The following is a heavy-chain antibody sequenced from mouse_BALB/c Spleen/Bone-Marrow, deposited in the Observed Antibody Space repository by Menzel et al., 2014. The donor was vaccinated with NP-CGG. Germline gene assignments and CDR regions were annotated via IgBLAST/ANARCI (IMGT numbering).Heavy chain of an antibody. Sequence: VQLKESGPDLVKLSQSLSLTCTVTGYSITSGYGWHWIRQFPGNKLEWMGYIHYRGSTDYNPSLKSRISITRDTSKNQFSLQLNSVTTEDTATYYCTRETTAVADFDYWGQGATLTVTS. CDR3: TRETTAVADFDY. CDR2: IHYRGST. D-gene: IGHD1-1*01. CDR1: GYSITSGYG. V-gene: IGHV3-1*02. J-gene: IGHJ2*01.